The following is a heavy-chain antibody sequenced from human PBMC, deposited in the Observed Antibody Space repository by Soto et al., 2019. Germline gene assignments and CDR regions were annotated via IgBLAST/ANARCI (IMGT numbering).Heavy chain of an antibody. D-gene: IGHD3-22*01. CDR2: IIPIFGTA. V-gene: IGHV1-69*13. CDR1: GGTFSSYA. J-gene: IGHJ6*02. Sequence: SVKVSCKASGGTFSSYAISWVRQAPGQGLEWMGGIIPIFGTANYAQKFQGRVTITADESTSTAYMELSSLRSEDTAVYYCARGTYYYDSSGYYYYYYYGMDVWGQGTTVTVSS. CDR3: ARGTYYYDSSGYYYYYYYGMDV.